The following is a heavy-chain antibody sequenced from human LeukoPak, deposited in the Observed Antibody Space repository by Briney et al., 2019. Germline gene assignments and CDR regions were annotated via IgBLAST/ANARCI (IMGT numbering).Heavy chain of an antibody. J-gene: IGHJ4*02. CDR3: TKDRGDTYGSGGDY. D-gene: IGHD5-18*01. V-gene: IGHV3-30*02. CDR2: IRYDGSNK. Sequence: GGSLRLSCAASGFTFSSYAMSWVRQAPGKGLEWVAFIRYDGSNKYYADSVKGRFTISRDNSKNTLYLQMNSLRAEDTAVYYCTKDRGDTYGSGGDYWGQGTLVTVSS. CDR1: GFTFSSYA.